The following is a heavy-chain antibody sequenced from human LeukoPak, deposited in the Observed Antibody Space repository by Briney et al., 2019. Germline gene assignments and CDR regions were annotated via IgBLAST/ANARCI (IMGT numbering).Heavy chain of an antibody. D-gene: IGHD6-19*01. Sequence: GGSLRLSCAASGFTFSDYYMSWIRQAPGKGLEWVSYISSSSSYTNYADSVKVRFTISRDNANNSLYLQMNSLRAEDTAVYYCARVMVGYSSGWYDYWGQGTLVTVSS. CDR2: ISSSSSYT. V-gene: IGHV3-11*06. CDR3: ARVMVGYSSGWYDY. CDR1: GFTFSDYY. J-gene: IGHJ4*02.